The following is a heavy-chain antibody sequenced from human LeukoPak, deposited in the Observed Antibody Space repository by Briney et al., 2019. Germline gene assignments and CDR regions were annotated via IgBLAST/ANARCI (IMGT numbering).Heavy chain of an antibody. J-gene: IGHJ4*02. V-gene: IGHV3-7*01. CDR1: GFTFSSYW. D-gene: IGHD3-10*01. Sequence: QPGGSLRLSCAASGFTFSSYWMSWVRQAPGKGLEWVANIKQDGSEKYYVDSVKGRFTISRDNAKSSLYLQMNSLRAEDTAVYYCARGGKSITMVRGATYDYWGQGTLVTVSS. CDR3: ARGGKSITMVRGATYDY. CDR2: IKQDGSEK.